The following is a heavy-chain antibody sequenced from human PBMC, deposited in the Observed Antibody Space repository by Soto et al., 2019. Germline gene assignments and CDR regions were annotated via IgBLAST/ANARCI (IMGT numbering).Heavy chain of an antibody. V-gene: IGHV3-48*01. CDR1: GFTFSTYS. J-gene: IGHJ3*02. Sequence: EVQLVESGGGLVQPGGSLRLSCAASGFTFSTYSMNWVRQAPGKGLEWVSYISSSSRSIFYADSVKGRFTISRDNAKNSLYLQMNSLRAEDSAFYYCAREIPYGDDAFDIWGHGTMVTVSS. D-gene: IGHD4-17*01. CDR2: ISSSSRSI. CDR3: AREIPYGDDAFDI.